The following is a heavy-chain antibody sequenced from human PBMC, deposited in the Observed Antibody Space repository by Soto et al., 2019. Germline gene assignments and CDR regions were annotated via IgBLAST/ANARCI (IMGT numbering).Heavy chain of an antibody. J-gene: IGHJ6*02. CDR1: GFTFSSYG. Sequence: PGGSLRLSCAASGFTFSSYGMHWVRQAPGKGLEWVAVIWYDGSNKYYADSVKGRFTISRDNSKNTLYLQMNSLRAEDTAVYYCARDDKGEDVPAGYYYGMDVWGQGTTVTVSS. D-gene: IGHD2-2*01. CDR2: IWYDGSNK. V-gene: IGHV3-33*01. CDR3: ARDDKGEDVPAGYYYGMDV.